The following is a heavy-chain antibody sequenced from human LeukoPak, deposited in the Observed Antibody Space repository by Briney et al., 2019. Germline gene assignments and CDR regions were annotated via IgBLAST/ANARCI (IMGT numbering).Heavy chain of an antibody. CDR3: ARECIVGALDY. Sequence: PGGSLRLSCAASGFTFSSYGMHWVRQAPGKGLEWVAVIWYDGGNKYYADSVKGRFTISRDNSKNTLYLQMNSLRAEDTAVYYCARECIVGALDYWGQGTLVTVSS. D-gene: IGHD1-26*01. CDR1: GFTFSSYG. CDR2: IWYDGGNK. V-gene: IGHV3-33*01. J-gene: IGHJ4*02.